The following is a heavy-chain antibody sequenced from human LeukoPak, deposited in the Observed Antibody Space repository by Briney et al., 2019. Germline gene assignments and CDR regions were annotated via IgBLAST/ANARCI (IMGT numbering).Heavy chain of an antibody. CDR1: GYTFTGYY. CDR3: ARVWSPLSGMDV. J-gene: IGHJ6*02. D-gene: IGHD2-8*02. Sequence: ASVKVSCKASGYTFTGYYMHWVRQATGQGLEWMGWINPNSGGTNYAQKFQGWVTMTRDTSISTAYMELSSLRSEDTAVYYCARVWSPLSGMDVWGQGTTVTVSS. CDR2: INPNSGGT. V-gene: IGHV1-2*04.